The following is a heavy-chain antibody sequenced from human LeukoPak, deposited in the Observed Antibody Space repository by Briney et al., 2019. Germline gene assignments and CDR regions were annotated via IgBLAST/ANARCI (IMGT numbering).Heavy chain of an antibody. CDR3: ARALIEYSGSFRGPFDY. CDR2: INAGNGNT. D-gene: IGHD1-26*01. CDR1: GGTFTSYA. Sequence: ASVKVSCKASGGTFTSYAMHWVRQAPGQRLEWMGWINAGNGNTKYSQKFQGRVTITRDTSASTAYMELSSLRSEDTAVYYCARALIEYSGSFRGPFDYWGQGTLVTVSS. J-gene: IGHJ4*02. V-gene: IGHV1-3*01.